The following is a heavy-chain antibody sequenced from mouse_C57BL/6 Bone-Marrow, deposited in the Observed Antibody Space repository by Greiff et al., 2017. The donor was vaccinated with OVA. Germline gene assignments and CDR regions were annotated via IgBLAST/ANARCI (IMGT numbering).Heavy chain of an antibody. CDR1: GFSLTSYG. J-gene: IGHJ4*01. CDR2: IWRGGST. V-gene: IGHV2-5*01. CDR3: AKRYYGYYYAMDY. D-gene: IGHD1-1*01. Sequence: QVQLQQSGPGLVQPSQSLSITCTVSGFSLTSYGLHWVRQSPGKGLEWLGVIWRGGSTDYNAAFMSRLSITKDNSKSQVFFKMNSLQADDTAIYYCAKRYYGYYYAMDYWGQGTSVTVSS.